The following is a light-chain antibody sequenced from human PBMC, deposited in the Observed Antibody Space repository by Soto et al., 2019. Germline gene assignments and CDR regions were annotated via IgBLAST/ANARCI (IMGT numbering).Light chain of an antibody. J-gene: IGKJ1*01. CDR3: QQYGSSPLLT. V-gene: IGKV3-20*01. CDR2: GAS. Sequence: EIVLTQSPGTLSLSPGERATLSCRASQSVSSSYLAWYQQKPGQAPRLLIYGASSRATGIADRFSGSGSGTDFTLTISRLEPEDFAVYYCQQYGSSPLLTFGQGTKVEIK. CDR1: QSVSSSY.